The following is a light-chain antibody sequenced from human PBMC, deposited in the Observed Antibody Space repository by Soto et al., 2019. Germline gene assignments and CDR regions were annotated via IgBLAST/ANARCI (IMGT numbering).Light chain of an antibody. V-gene: IGKV1-5*01. J-gene: IGKJ4*01. Sequence: DIQMTQSPSTLSESVRHRDTITCRASQSISSWLAWYQQKPGKAPKLLIYAASGLESGVPSRFSGSGSGTEFTFTISSLQPDDFATYYCQQYNSYPLTFGGGTKV. CDR1: QSISSW. CDR3: QQYNSYPLT. CDR2: AAS.